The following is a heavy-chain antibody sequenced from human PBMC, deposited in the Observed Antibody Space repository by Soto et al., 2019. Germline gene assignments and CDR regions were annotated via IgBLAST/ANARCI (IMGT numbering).Heavy chain of an antibody. CDR3: AKVSGDYEFCDY. D-gene: IGHD4-17*01. V-gene: IGHV3-23*01. CDR2: ISGSGGST. J-gene: IGHJ4*02. Sequence: GGSLRLSCAASGFTFSSYWMSWVRQAPGKGLEWVSAISGSGGSTYYADSVKGRFTISRDNSKNTLYLQMNSLRAEDTTVYYCAKVSGDYEFCDYSGQRTLVTVSS. CDR1: GFTFSSYW.